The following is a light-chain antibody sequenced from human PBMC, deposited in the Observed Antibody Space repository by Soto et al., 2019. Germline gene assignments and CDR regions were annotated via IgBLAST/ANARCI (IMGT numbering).Light chain of an antibody. V-gene: IGKV3-15*01. Sequence: EIVMTQSPATLSVSPGERATLSCRASQSVSNNLAWYQQKPGQAPRLLIYGASTRATGITARFSGSGSGTEFNLAISSLLSEDFAVYYCQQYNNWPRTFGKGTKVEIK. J-gene: IGKJ1*01. CDR1: QSVSNN. CDR2: GAS. CDR3: QQYNNWPRT.